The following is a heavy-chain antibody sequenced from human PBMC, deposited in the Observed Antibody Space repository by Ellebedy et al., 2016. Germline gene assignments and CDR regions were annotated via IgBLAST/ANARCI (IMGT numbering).Heavy chain of an antibody. Sequence: ASVKVSCKASGGTFSSSAISWVRQAPGQGLEWMGVIIPIFGTANYGQKFQGRVTITADGSTSTAYMELSSLRSEDTAVYYCARGGSVRGFSGYDNFDYWGQGTLVTVSS. V-gene: IGHV1-69*13. CDR2: IIPIFGTA. CDR3: ARGGSVRGFSGYDNFDY. J-gene: IGHJ4*02. D-gene: IGHD5-12*01. CDR1: GGTFSSSA.